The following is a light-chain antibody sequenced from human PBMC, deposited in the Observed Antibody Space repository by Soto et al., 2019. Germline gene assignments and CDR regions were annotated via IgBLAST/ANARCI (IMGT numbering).Light chain of an antibody. J-gene: IGLJ2*01. CDR2: ANT. Sequence: QAVVTQPPSVSGAPGQRVTISCTGSSSNIGAGYDVHWYQQLPGTAPKLLIYANTNRPSGVPDRFSASRSGTSASLAITGLQAEDEADYYCQSYESSLSGWVFGGGTKLTVL. V-gene: IGLV1-40*01. CDR1: SSNIGAGYD. CDR3: QSYESSLSGWV.